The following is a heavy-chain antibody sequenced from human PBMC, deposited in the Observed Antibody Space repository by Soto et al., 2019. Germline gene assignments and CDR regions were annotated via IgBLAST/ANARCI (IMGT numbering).Heavy chain of an antibody. D-gene: IGHD2-2*01. V-gene: IGHV4-39*01. CDR3: ARQPESTSYFDY. CDR1: GASISTSSDF. J-gene: IGHJ4*02. CDR2: VYQSGTT. Sequence: SENLSLTCSVSGASISTSSDFWGWIRQAPGKGLEWIGNVYQSGTTRLNPSLKSRVSIFVDRSKNQFSPELNSATAADRAVYYCARQPESTSYFDYWGQGILVTVSS.